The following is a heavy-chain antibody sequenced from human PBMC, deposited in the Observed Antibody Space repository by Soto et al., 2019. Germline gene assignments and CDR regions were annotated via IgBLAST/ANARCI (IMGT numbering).Heavy chain of an antibody. J-gene: IGHJ4*02. V-gene: IGHV3-7*01. Sequence: AGGSLRLSCAASGFTFSNYWMSWVRQAPGKGLEWVANIKQDRSEKDYVDSVKGRFTISRDNSKNTLYLQMNSLRAEDTAAYYCARDGGELLWFGVFDYWGQGTLVTVSS. D-gene: IGHD3-10*01. CDR2: IKQDRSEK. CDR3: ARDGGELLWFGVFDY. CDR1: GFTFSNYW.